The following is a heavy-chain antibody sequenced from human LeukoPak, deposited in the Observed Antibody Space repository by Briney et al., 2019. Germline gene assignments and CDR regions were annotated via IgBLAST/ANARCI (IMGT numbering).Heavy chain of an antibody. CDR1: GYSFTSYW. V-gene: IGHV5-51*01. Sequence: GESLKISCKGFGYSFTSYWIGWVRQMPGKGLEWMGIIYPGDSDTRYSPSFQGQVTISADKSISTAYLQWSSLKASDTAMYYCARVSRAGYSGYDYGYWGQGTLVTVSS. CDR3: ARVSRAGYSGYDYGY. D-gene: IGHD5-12*01. J-gene: IGHJ4*02. CDR2: IYPGDSDT.